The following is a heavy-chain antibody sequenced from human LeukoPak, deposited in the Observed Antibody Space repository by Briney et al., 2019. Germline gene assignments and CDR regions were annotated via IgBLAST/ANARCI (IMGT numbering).Heavy chain of an antibody. CDR1: GGSISSGGYY. CDR3: ARDRRLTTVTTRWDWFDP. J-gene: IGHJ5*02. Sequence: ASETLSLTCTVSGGSISSGGYYWSWIRQHPGKGLEWIGYIYYSGSTYYNPSLKSRVTISVDTSKNQFSLKLSSVTAADTAVYYCARDRRLTTVTTRWDWFDPWGQGTLVTVSS. V-gene: IGHV4-31*03. CDR2: IYYSGST. D-gene: IGHD4-17*01.